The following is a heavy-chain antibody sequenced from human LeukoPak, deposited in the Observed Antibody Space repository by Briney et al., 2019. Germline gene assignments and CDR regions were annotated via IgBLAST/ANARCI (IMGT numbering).Heavy chain of an antibody. CDR1: GGSISSYY. CDR2: IYYSGST. CDR3: ARTYGDYV. D-gene: IGHD4-17*01. Sequence: PSGTLSLTCTVSGGSISSYYWSWIRQPPGKGLEWIGYIYYSGSTNYNPSLKSRVTISVDTSKNQFSLKLSSVTAADTAVYYCARTYGDYVWGQGTLVTVSS. J-gene: IGHJ4*02. V-gene: IGHV4-59*01.